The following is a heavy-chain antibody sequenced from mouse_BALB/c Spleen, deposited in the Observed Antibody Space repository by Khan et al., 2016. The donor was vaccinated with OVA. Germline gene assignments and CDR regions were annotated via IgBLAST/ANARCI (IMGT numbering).Heavy chain of an antibody. D-gene: IGHD2-14*01. Sequence: EVQLQESGPSLVKPSQPLSLTCSVTGDSITSGYWSWIRTFPGNKLEYMGYMIYSGNTYYNHSLKSRISITRHTSTKQYYLKLNSVTTEDTATYYCARSTYRYAFAYWGQGTLVTVSA. CDR1: GDSITSGY. CDR2: MIYSGNT. J-gene: IGHJ3*01. V-gene: IGHV3-8*02. CDR3: ARSTYRYAFAY.